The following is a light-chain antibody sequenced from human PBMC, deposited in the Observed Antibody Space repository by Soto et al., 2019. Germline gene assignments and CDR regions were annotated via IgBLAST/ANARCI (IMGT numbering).Light chain of an antibody. CDR2: DVT. Sequence: QSVLTQPASVSGSPGQSITISCTCTSSDVGGYNFVSWYQQHPGNAPRLIIYDVTSRPSGVSNRFSGSKSGNAASLTISGLQAEDEALYYCNSYTTSGAVVFGGGTKLTVL. CDR3: NSYTTSGAVV. J-gene: IGLJ3*02. CDR1: SSDVGGYNF. V-gene: IGLV2-14*03.